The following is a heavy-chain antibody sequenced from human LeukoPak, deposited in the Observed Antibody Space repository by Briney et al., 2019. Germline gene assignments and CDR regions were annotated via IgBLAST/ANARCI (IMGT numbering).Heavy chain of an antibody. CDR1: GHTSTTYA. D-gene: IGHD2-2*01. J-gene: IGHJ6*02. CDR3: ARGYCSSTSCYMDV. V-gene: IGHV1-3*01. CDR2: INAGNGNI. Sequence: ASVKVSCKDSGHTSTTYAIHWVRQAPGQGLGWMGWINAGNGNIKYSQKFQGRVTITGDTSASTAYMELSSLRSEDTAVYYCARGYCSSTSCYMDVWGQGTTVT.